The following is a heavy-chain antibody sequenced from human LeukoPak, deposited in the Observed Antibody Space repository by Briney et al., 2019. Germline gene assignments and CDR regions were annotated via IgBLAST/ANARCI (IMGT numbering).Heavy chain of an antibody. D-gene: IGHD3-22*01. J-gene: IGHJ4*02. CDR2: INPNSGGT. V-gene: IGHV1-2*02. CDR1: GYTFTGYY. CDR3: AREDYYDSGSNDY. Sequence: ASVKVSCKASGYTFTGYYMRWVRQAPGQGLEWMGWINPNSGGTNYAQKFQGRVTITRNTSISTAYMELSSLRSEDTAVYYCAREDYYDSGSNDYWGQGTLVTVSS.